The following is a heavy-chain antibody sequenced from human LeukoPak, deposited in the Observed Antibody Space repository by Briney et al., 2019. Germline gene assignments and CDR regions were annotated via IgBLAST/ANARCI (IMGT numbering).Heavy chain of an antibody. V-gene: IGHV3-30-3*01. CDR2: ISYDGSNK. J-gene: IGHJ4*02. Sequence: GGSLRLSCAASGFTFSSYAMHWVRQAPGKGLEWVAVISYDGSNKYYADSVKGRFTISRDNSKNTLYLQMNSLRAEDTAVYYCARNENSGWGYFDYWGQGTLVTVSS. CDR1: GFTFSSYA. D-gene: IGHD5-12*01. CDR3: ARNENSGWGYFDY.